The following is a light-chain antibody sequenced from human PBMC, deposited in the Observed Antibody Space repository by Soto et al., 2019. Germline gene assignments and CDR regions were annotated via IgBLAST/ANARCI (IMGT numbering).Light chain of an antibody. CDR2: WAS. J-gene: IGKJ4*01. CDR1: QSVLFSSNNKNY. Sequence: DIVMNQSPDSLAVSLGERATINCKSSQSVLFSSNNKNYLAWYQQKPGQPPKLLIYWASTRESGVPDRFSGSGSGTDFTLTINSLQAEDVAVYYCQQNYSSPPGLTFGGGNKVEIK. CDR3: QQNYSSPPGLT. V-gene: IGKV4-1*01.